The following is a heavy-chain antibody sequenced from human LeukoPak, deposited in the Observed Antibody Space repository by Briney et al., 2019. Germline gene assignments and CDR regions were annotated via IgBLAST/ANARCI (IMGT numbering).Heavy chain of an antibody. D-gene: IGHD6-6*01. Sequence: GGSLRLSCAASGFTFSTNYMSWVRQAPGKGLESVSVIYSGGSKYYSESVKGRFTISRDNSKNTLYLQMNSLRAEDTAVYYCTRPVYSSSGYSWGRGTPFTVSS. CDR1: GFTFSTNY. J-gene: IGHJ4*02. CDR3: TRPVYSSSGYS. V-gene: IGHV3-66*04. CDR2: IYSGGSK.